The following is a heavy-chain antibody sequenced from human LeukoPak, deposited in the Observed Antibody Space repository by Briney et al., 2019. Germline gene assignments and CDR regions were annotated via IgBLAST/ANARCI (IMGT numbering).Heavy chain of an antibody. D-gene: IGHD3-16*02. Sequence: ASVKVSCKASGYTFTSYAMNWVRQAPGQGLEFMGWIHPTTGNPAYAQGFSGRFVFSLDTSVTTTYLQINDLKAEDTAVYFCARALDSLGGLSLPDYWGQGTLVTVSS. CDR1: GYTFTSYA. J-gene: IGHJ4*02. CDR3: ARALDSLGGLSLPDY. V-gene: IGHV7-4-1*02. CDR2: IHPTTGNP.